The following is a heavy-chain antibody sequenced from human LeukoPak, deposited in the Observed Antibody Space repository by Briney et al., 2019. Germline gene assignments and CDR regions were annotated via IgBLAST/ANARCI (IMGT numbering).Heavy chain of an antibody. V-gene: IGHV1-2*02. J-gene: IGHJ4*02. CDR2: INPNSGGT. Sequence: GASVKVSCKASGYTFTGYYMHWVRQAPGQGLEWMGWINPNSGGTNYAQKFQGRVTMTRDTPISTAYMELSRLRSDDTAVYYCARGSISWYLSPYYFDYWGQGTLVTVSS. CDR3: ARGSISWYLSPYYFDY. D-gene: IGHD6-13*01. CDR1: GYTFTGYY.